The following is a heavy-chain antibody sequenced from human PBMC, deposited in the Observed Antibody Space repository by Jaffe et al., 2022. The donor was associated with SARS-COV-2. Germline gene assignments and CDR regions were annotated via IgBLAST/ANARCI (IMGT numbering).Heavy chain of an antibody. CDR2: VYYSGTT. CDR1: GGTVNSRGYY. V-gene: IGHV4-61*08. CDR3: ARGLGADYSLLYQYYYMDV. D-gene: IGHD2-21*01. Sequence: QVQLQESGPGLVKPSETLSLTCSVSGGTVNSRGYYWTWLRQPPGRGLEWIGYVYYSGTTNYNSSLGSRVTLSVDTSKNQFSLRLTSVTAADSAVYFCARGLGADYSLLYQYYYMDVWGEGTTVTVSS. J-gene: IGHJ6*03.